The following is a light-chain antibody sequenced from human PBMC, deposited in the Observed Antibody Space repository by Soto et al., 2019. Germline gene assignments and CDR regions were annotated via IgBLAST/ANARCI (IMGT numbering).Light chain of an antibody. V-gene: IGKV1-33*01. CDR3: QQYENVPLT. Sequence: DVQMTQSPSSLSSAVGDRVTITCQASHDIADNLNWYQHIPGEAPKLLIYDTSKWEAGVPSRFSGRGSGTDFTVSISSLQPEDIAPYYCQQYENVPLTFGGGTKVEIK. CDR1: HDIADN. J-gene: IGKJ4*01. CDR2: DTS.